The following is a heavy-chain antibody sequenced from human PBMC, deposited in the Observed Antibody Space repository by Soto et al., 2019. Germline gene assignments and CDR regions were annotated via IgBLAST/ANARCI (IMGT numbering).Heavy chain of an antibody. CDR1: GFSLATGRVG. CDR2: LYWDDTK. D-gene: IGHD1-26*01. J-gene: IGHJ5*02. Sequence: QITLKESGPTLVKPTETLTLTCSFSGFSLATGRVGVAWIRQPPGKALEWLALLYWDDTKRYSPSLSNRLTIAKDTSKNQVVLTMTNMDPVDTATFYCAQTSAQGGRWFDPWGQGILVTVSS. V-gene: IGHV2-5*02. CDR3: AQTSAQGGRWFDP.